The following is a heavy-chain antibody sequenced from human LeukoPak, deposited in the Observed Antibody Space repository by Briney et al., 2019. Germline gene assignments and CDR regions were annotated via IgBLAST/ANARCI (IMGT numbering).Heavy chain of an antibody. D-gene: IGHD3-3*01. V-gene: IGHV3-74*01. CDR1: GFTFSSYW. Sequence: GGSLRLSCAASGFTFSSYWMHWVRQAPGKGLVWVSRNGTTTSYADSVKGRFTISRDNAKNTLYLQMNSLRAEDTAVYYCGRDLMSGYWGQGTLVTVSS. CDR3: GRDLMSGY. CDR2: NGTTT. J-gene: IGHJ4*02.